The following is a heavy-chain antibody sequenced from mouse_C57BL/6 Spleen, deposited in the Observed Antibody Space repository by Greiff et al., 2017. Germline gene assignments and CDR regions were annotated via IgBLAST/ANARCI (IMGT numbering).Heavy chain of an antibody. CDR2: ISDGGSYT. V-gene: IGHV5-4*03. CDR1: GFTFSSYA. CDR3: ARGDRDFDY. D-gene: IGHD3-3*01. J-gene: IGHJ2*01. Sequence: EVKVVESGGGLVKPGGSLKLSCAASGFTFSSYAMSWVRQTPEKRLEWVATISDGGSYTYYPDNVKGRFTISRDNAKNNLYLQMSHLKSEDTAMYYCARGDRDFDYWGQGTTLTVSS.